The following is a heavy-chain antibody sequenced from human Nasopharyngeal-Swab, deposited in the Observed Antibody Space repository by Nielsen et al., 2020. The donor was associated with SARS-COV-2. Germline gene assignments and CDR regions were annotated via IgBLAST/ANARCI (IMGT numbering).Heavy chain of an antibody. J-gene: IGHJ6*03. V-gene: IGHV1-8*01. D-gene: IGHD3-22*01. CDR2: MNPSSGNT. Sequence: WVRQAPGQGLEWMGWMNPSSGNTGYAQKFQGRVTMTRNTSISTAYMELSSLRSEDTAVYYCARGRKVGGIVVVIPYYYYYMDVWGKGTTVTVSS. CDR3: ARGRKVGGIVVVIPYYYYYMDV.